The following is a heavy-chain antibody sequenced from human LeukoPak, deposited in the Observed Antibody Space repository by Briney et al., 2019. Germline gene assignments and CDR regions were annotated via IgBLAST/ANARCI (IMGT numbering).Heavy chain of an antibody. Sequence: SETLSLTCAVYGGSFSGYYWSWIRQPPGKGLEWIGEINHSGCTNYNPSLKSRVTISVDTSKNQFSLKLSSVTAADTAVYYCARGRGGFTMVRGVMGPFAFDIWGQGTMVTVSS. CDR3: ARGRGGFTMVRGVMGPFAFDI. CDR1: GGSFSGYY. V-gene: IGHV4-34*01. CDR2: INHSGCT. J-gene: IGHJ3*02. D-gene: IGHD3-10*01.